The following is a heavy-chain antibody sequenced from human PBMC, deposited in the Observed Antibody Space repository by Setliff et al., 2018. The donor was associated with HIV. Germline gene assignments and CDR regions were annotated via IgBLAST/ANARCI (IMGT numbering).Heavy chain of an antibody. V-gene: IGHV1-2*02. CDR3: ARDLAAAGAFDI. J-gene: IGHJ3*02. CDR1: GYTFTGCY. D-gene: IGHD6-13*01. Sequence: ASVKVSCKTSGYTFTGCYVHWVRQAPGQGLEWMRWISPNSGGTNSAQKFQGRVTMPRDTSVSAAYMELRSLRSEDTAVYYCARDLAAAGAFDIWGQGTMVTVSS. CDR2: ISPNSGGT.